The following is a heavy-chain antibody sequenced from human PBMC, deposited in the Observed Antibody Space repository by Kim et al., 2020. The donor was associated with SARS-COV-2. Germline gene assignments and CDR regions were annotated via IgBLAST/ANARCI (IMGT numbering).Heavy chain of an antibody. Sequence: GSNKYYADSVKGRFTISRDNSKNTLYLQMNSLRAEDTAVYYCARDSGMDVWGQGTTVTVSS. CDR3: ARDSGMDV. J-gene: IGHJ6*02. CDR2: GSNK. V-gene: IGHV3-33*01.